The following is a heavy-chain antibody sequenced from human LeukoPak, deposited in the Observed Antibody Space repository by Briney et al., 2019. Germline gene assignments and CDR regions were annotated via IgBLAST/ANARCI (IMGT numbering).Heavy chain of an antibody. D-gene: IGHD3-10*01. CDR1: GFTFDDYA. J-gene: IGHJ5*02. CDR2: ISWNSGSI. V-gene: IGHV3-9*03. CDR3: AKATMVRGVIIGGWYDP. Sequence: GRTLRLSCAASGFTFDDYAMHWVRQAPGKGLEWVPGISWNSGSIGYADSVKGRFTISRDNAKNSLYLQMNSLRAEDMALYYCAKATMVRGVIIGGWYDPCGQGTLVTVSS.